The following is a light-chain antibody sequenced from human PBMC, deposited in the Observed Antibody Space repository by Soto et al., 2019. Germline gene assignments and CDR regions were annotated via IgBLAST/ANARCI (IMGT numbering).Light chain of an antibody. CDR3: QQLFDSPIT. CDR2: AAS. J-gene: IGKJ5*01. CDR1: QVISTS. V-gene: IGKV1-9*01. Sequence: IRLTQAGCFLSPSIGESVTITCRASQVISTSLAWYQVKPGKAPKLLIYAASTLESGVPSRFSATVSGTEFSLTLPSLQPEDFATXYCQQLFDSPITFGQGTRLEIK.